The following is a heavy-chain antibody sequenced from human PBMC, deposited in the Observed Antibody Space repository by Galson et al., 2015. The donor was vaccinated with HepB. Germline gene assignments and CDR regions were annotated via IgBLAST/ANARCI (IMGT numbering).Heavy chain of an antibody. CDR1: GFTFSSYG. CDR3: AKDTMPGVVVPYYYYMDV. V-gene: IGHV3-30*18. Sequence: LRLSCAASGFTFSSYGMHWVRQAPGKGLEWVAVISYDGSNKYYADSVKGRFTISRDNSKNTLYLQMNSLRAEDTAVYYCAKDTMPGVVVPYYYYMDVWGKGTTVTVSS. D-gene: IGHD2-2*01. CDR2: ISYDGSNK. J-gene: IGHJ6*03.